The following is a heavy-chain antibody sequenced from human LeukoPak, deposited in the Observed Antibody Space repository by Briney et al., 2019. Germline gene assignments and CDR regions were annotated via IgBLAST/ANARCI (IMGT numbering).Heavy chain of an antibody. J-gene: IGHJ4*02. CDR3: ARKAVD. Sequence: ASVKVSCKASGYSFRDYNIHWIRQAPGQGLEWMGWMNPNTGDTHFAQKFQGRVATTSDTSISTAYMEMTSLRYDDTAVYYCARKAVDWGQGTLVTVSS. D-gene: IGHD6-19*01. CDR1: GYSFRDYN. V-gene: IGHV1-2*02. CDR2: MNPNTGDT.